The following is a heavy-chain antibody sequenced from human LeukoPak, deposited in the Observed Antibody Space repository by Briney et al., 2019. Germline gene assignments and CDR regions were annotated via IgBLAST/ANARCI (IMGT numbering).Heavy chain of an antibody. V-gene: IGHV3-74*01. J-gene: IGHJ3*01. CDR3: ARGLTIFGVVNDAFDF. CDR1: GFTFSNYW. D-gene: IGHD3-3*01. Sequence: PGGSLRLSCAASGFTFSNYWMHWVRQAPGKGLAWVSLIISDGSSTIYADSVKGRFTISRDNAKNTLYLQMNSLRAEDTAVYYCARGLTIFGVVNDAFDFWGQGTMVTVSS. CDR2: IISDGSST.